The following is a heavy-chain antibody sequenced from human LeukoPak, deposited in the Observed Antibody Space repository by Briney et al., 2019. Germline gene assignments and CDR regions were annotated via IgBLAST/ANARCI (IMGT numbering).Heavy chain of an antibody. CDR1: GYTFIGYY. CDR3: ARVSDIVVVPAPLGVNEFDI. J-gene: IGHJ3*02. Sequence: SVKVSCKASGYTFIGYYMHWVQQAPGQGLEWMGWINPNSGGTKYAQKFQGRVTMTRDTSISTAYMELSRLRSDDTAVYYCARVSDIVVVPAPLGVNEFDIWGQGTMVTVSS. D-gene: IGHD2-2*01. V-gene: IGHV1-2*02. CDR2: INPNSGGT.